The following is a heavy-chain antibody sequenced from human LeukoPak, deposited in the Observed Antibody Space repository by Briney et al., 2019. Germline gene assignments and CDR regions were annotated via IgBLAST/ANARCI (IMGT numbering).Heavy chain of an antibody. CDR2: IYYSGST. CDR3: ARESYYDSSGPPDPVAGIDY. D-gene: IGHD3-22*01. V-gene: IGHV4-39*02. CDR1: GGSISSSSYY. Sequence: PSETLSLTCTVSGGSISSSSYYWGWIRQPPGKGLEWIGSIYYSGSTYYNPSLKSRVTISVDTSKNQFSLKLSSVTAADTAVYYCARESYYDSSGPPDPVAGIDYWGQGTLVTVSS. J-gene: IGHJ4*02.